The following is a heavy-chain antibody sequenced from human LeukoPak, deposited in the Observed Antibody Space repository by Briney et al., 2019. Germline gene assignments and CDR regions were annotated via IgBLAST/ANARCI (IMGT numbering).Heavy chain of an antibody. CDR2: ISWNSGSI. CDR1: GFTFDDYA. J-gene: IGHJ3*02. V-gene: IGHV3-9*03. D-gene: IGHD1-26*01. CDR3: AKGAISELVGGIRDAFDI. Sequence: GRSLRLSCAASGFTFDDYAMHWVRQAPGEGLEWVSGISWNSGSIGYADSVKGRFTISRDNAKNSLYLQMNSLRAEDMALYYCAKGAISELVGGIRDAFDIWGQGTMVTVSS.